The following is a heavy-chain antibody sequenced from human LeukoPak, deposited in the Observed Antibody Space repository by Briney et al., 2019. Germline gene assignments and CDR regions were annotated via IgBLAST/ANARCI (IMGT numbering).Heavy chain of an antibody. V-gene: IGHV3-33*01. CDR1: GFTFSSYG. J-gene: IGHJ4*02. CDR2: IWYDGSNK. D-gene: IGHD1-14*01. CDR3: ARGATRSPFDY. Sequence: PGGTLRLSCAASGFTFSSYGMHWVRQAPGKGLEWVAVIWYDGSNKYYADSVKGRFTISRDNSKNTLYLQMNSLRAEDTAVYYCARGATRSPFDYWGQGTLVTVSS.